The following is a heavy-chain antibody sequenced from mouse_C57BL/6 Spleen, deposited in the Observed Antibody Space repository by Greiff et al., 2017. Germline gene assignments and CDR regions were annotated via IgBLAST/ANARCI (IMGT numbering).Heavy chain of an antibody. J-gene: IGHJ2*01. V-gene: IGHV1-26*01. Sequence: EVQLQQSGPELVKPGASVKISCKASGYTFTDYYMNWVQQSHGKSLEWIGDINPNNGGTSYNQKFKGKATLTVDKSSSTAYMELRSLTSEDSAVYYCARWGVDYWGQGTTLTVSS. CDR2: INPNNGGT. CDR1: GYTFTDYY. CDR3: ARWGVDY.